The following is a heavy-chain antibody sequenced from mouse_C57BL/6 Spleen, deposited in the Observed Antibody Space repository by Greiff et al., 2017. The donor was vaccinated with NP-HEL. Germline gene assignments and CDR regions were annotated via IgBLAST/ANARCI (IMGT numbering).Heavy chain of an antibody. D-gene: IGHD2-4*01. Sequence: QVQLQHPGAELVKPGASVKMSCKASGYTFTSYWITWVKQRPGQGLEWIGDIYPGSGSTNYNEKFKSKATLTVDTSSSTAFMQLSSLTSEDSAVYYCARGDYDYDDGFDYWGQGTTLTVSS. J-gene: IGHJ2*01. CDR2: IYPGSGST. V-gene: IGHV1-55*01. CDR3: ARGDYDYDDGFDY. CDR1: GYTFTSYW.